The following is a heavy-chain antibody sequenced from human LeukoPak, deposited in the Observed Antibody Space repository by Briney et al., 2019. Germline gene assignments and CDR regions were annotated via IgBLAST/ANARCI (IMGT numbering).Heavy chain of an antibody. J-gene: IGHJ5*02. CDR1: GGSISSGDYY. D-gene: IGHD2-2*01. Sequence: PSETLSLTCTVSGGSISSGDYYWSWVRQPPGKGLEWIGYIYYSGSTYYNPSLKSRVTISVDTSKNQFSLKLSSVTAADTAVYYCARDRHKVVPAAGFSWFDPWGQGTLVTVSS. CDR3: ARDRHKVVPAAGFSWFDP. CDR2: IYYSGST. V-gene: IGHV4-30-4*01.